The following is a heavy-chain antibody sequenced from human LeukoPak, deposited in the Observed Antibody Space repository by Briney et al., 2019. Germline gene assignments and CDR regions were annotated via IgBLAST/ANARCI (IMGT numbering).Heavy chain of an antibody. J-gene: IGHJ4*02. D-gene: IGHD2-2*01. V-gene: IGHV4-59*12. CDR2: IYYSGST. Sequence: SETLSLTCTVSGGSISSYYWSWIRQPPGKGLEWIGYIYYSGSTNYNPSLKSRVTISVDTSKNRFSLKLGSVTAADTAVYYCARVGYCSSTSCTTDWGQGTLVTVSS. CDR3: ARVGYCSSTSCTTD. CDR1: GGSISSYY.